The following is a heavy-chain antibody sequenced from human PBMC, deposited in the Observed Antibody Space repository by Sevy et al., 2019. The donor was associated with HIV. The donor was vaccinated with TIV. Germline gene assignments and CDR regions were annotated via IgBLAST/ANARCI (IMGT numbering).Heavy chain of an antibody. V-gene: IGHV1-2*02. Sequence: ASVKVSCKASGYTFTGYYMHWVRQAPGQGLEWMGWINPNSGGTNYAQKFQGRVTMTRDTSISTAYMELSRLRSYDTAVYYCARVGIAARLWGVDYWGQGTLVTVSS. CDR3: ARVGIAARLWGVDY. D-gene: IGHD6-6*01. CDR2: INPNSGGT. CDR1: GYTFTGYY. J-gene: IGHJ4*02.